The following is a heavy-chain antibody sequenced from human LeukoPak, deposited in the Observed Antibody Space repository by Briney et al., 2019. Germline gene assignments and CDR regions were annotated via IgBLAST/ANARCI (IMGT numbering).Heavy chain of an antibody. CDR1: GGSFSGYY. CDR3: ARAGTYYYDSSGYCGY. Sequence: SETLSLTCAVYGGSFSGYYWSWIRQPPGKGLEWIGEINHSGSTNYNPSLKSRVTISVDASKNQFSLKLSSVTAADTAVYYCARAGTYYYDSSGYCGYWGQGTLVTVSS. J-gene: IGHJ4*02. D-gene: IGHD3-22*01. CDR2: INHSGST. V-gene: IGHV4-34*01.